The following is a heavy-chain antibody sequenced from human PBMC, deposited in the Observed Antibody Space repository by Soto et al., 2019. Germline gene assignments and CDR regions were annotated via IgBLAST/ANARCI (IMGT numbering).Heavy chain of an antibody. CDR2: ISSNGGST. CDR3: VKDRWVDY. V-gene: IGHV3-64D*06. J-gene: IGHJ4*02. D-gene: IGHD6-13*01. Sequence: HPWWSLRLSCSVSVFTFSSYAMHWVRQAPGKGLEYVSSISSNGGSTYYPDSVKGRFTISRDNSKNTLYLQMSSLRVEDTAVYYCVKDRWVDYWGQGTLVTVSS. CDR1: VFTFSSYA.